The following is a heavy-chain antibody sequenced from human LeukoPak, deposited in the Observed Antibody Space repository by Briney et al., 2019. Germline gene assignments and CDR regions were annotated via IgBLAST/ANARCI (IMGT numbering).Heavy chain of an antibody. Sequence: SVKVSCKASGGTFSSYAISWVRQAPGQGLEWMGGIIPIFGTANYAQKFQGRVTITADKSTSTAYMELSSLRSEDTAVYYCARGGIAAAGRFDHWGQGTLVTVSS. D-gene: IGHD6-13*01. CDR3: ARGGIAAAGRFDH. CDR1: GGTFSSYA. V-gene: IGHV1-69*06. J-gene: IGHJ4*02. CDR2: IIPIFGTA.